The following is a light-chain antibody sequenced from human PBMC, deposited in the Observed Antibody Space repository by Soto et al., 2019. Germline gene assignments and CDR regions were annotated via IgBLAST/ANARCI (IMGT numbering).Light chain of an antibody. CDR1: QSVFNNY. CDR2: AAS. J-gene: IGKJ5*01. V-gene: IGKV3-20*01. Sequence: EIALAQSPGTLSLSPGERATISCRASQSVFNNYLAWYQQKPGQAPRLLIYAASSRATDIPDRVSGIGSGTHFTLTISRLEPEDLAVYYCQQYGSSHPITFGQGTRLEIK. CDR3: QQYGSSHPIT.